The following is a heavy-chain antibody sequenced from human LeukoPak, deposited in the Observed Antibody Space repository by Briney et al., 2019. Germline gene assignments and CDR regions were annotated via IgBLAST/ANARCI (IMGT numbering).Heavy chain of an antibody. J-gene: IGHJ4*02. CDR2: ISPSTGGT. Sequence: ASVKVSCKASGYTFTSYFMHWLRQAPGQGLEWMGIISPSTGGTTYAQKFQGSVTMTRDTSTSTVYMELSSLRSEDTALCYCARGYSSNWRDFFDSWGQGTLVTVSS. D-gene: IGHD6-13*01. V-gene: IGHV1-46*01. CDR3: ARGYSSNWRDFFDS. CDR1: GYTFTSYF.